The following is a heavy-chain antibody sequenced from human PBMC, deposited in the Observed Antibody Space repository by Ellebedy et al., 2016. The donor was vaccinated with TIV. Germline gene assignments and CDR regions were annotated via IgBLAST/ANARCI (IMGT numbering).Heavy chain of an antibody. D-gene: IGHD2-21*02. J-gene: IGHJ6*03. CDR3: AKAPTAIFAHFYYYYYYMYV. V-gene: IGHV3-23*01. CDR2: ISGSGGST. Sequence: GGSLRLXXAASGFTFSSYAMSWVRQAPGRRLEWVSAISGSGGSTHYVDSVRGRFTISRDNFKNTLYLQMTSLRAEDTAVYYCAKAPTAIFAHFYYYYYYMYVWGKGTTVTVSS. CDR1: GFTFSSYA.